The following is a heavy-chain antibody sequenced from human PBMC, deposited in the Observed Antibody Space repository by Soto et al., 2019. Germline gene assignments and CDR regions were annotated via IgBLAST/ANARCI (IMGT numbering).Heavy chain of an antibody. Sequence: QVQLVESGGGVVQPGRSLRLSCAASGFTFSSYAMHWVRQAPGKGLEWVVVISYDGSNKYYADSVKGRFTISRDNSKNTLYLQMNSLRAEDTAVYYCAKANVLRFLEWLSDHNWFDPWGQGTLVTVSS. CDR2: ISYDGSNK. CDR3: AKANVLRFLEWLSDHNWFDP. V-gene: IGHV3-30-3*01. D-gene: IGHD3-3*01. J-gene: IGHJ5*02. CDR1: GFTFSSYA.